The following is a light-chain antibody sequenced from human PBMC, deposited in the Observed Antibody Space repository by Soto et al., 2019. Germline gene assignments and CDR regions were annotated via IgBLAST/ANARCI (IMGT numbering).Light chain of an antibody. Sequence: QSALTQPPSASGSPGQSVTISCTGTSSDVGGYDYVSWYQQHPGKAPKLIIFEVYKRPSGVPDRFSGSKSDNTASLTVSGLQADDEADYYCISYAGSKNYVFGTGTKVTVL. CDR1: SSDVGGYDY. CDR2: EVY. V-gene: IGLV2-8*01. J-gene: IGLJ1*01. CDR3: ISYAGSKNYV.